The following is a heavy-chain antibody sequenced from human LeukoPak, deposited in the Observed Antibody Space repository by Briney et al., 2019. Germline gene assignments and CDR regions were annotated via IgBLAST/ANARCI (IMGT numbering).Heavy chain of an antibody. D-gene: IGHD5-18*01. CDR2: ISGSGGST. CDR1: GFTFSSYA. CDR3: AKDGRGYSYGYGSHFDY. J-gene: IGHJ4*02. V-gene: IGHV3-23*01. Sequence: GGSLRLSCAASGFTFSSYAMSWVRQAPGKGLEWVSAISGSGGSTYYADSVKGRFTISRDNSKNTLYPQMNSQRAEDTAVYYCAKDGRGYSYGYGSHFDYWGQGTLVTVSS.